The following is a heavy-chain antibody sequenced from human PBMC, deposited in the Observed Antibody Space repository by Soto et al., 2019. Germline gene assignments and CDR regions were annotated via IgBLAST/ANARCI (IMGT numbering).Heavy chain of an antibody. D-gene: IGHD4-4*01. V-gene: IGHV3-23*01. CDR3: AKSPTTTSPRVDS. J-gene: IGHJ4*02. CDR2: ISVSGRST. Sequence: PGGSLRLSCAASGFMFSSYDINWVRQAPGKGLEWVSGISVSGRSTYYANSVKGRFIISRDNSKNTLYLQLNSLRVEDTATYYCAKSPTTTSPRVDSWGQGTLVTVSS. CDR1: GFMFSSYD.